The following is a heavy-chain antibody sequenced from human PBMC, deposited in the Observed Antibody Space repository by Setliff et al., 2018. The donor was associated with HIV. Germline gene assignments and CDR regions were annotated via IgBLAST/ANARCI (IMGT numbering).Heavy chain of an antibody. Sequence: GASLKISCKASGYTFTSDWIGWVRQMPGKGLEWMGIIYFGDSDARYSPSSQGQVAISADKSTGTAYLQWSSLNASDTAMYYCARPRFEYSASSGVYYFDYWGQGTLVTVSS. D-gene: IGHD6-6*01. CDR3: ARPRFEYSASSGVYYFDY. CDR1: GYTFTSDW. J-gene: IGHJ4*02. V-gene: IGHV5-51*01. CDR2: IYFGDSDA.